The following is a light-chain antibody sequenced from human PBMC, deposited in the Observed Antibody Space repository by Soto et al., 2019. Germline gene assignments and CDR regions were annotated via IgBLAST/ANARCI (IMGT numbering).Light chain of an antibody. V-gene: IGLV2-14*01. CDR2: EVS. J-gene: IGLJ1*01. CDR3: SSHGGSKPFYV. Sequence: QSALTQPASVSGSPGQSITISCTGTSSDVGAYNFVSWYQQHPGKAPKLIIHEVSNRPSGVSNRFSGSKSGNTASLTISGLQAEDEADYYCSSHGGSKPFYVFGRGTKVTVL. CDR1: SSDVGAYNF.